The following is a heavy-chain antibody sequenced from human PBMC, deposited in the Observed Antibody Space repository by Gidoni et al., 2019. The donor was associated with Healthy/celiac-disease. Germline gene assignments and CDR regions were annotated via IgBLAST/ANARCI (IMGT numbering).Heavy chain of an antibody. CDR3: AKEEVVTAIPFDL. D-gene: IGHD2-21*02. CDR1: GFTFSSYA. Sequence: EVQMLESGGGLVQPGGSLRLSCAASGFTFSSYAMSWVRQAAGEGLEWVSAISGSGGSTYYADSVKGRLTIFRDNSNNTLSLQMNSLRAEDTAVYYCAKEEVVTAIPFDLWGRGTLVTVSS. J-gene: IGHJ2*01. V-gene: IGHV3-23*01. CDR2: ISGSGGST.